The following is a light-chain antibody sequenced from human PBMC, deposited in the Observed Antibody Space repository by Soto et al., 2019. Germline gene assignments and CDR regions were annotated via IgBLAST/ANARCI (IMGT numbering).Light chain of an antibody. CDR1: QSVSSN. CDR2: RAS. Sequence: EIVMTQSPATLSVSPGERATLSCRASQSVSSNLAWYQQKPGQAPRLLIYRASTRATGIPARFSGSGSGTAFTLTISSLQSEDFAVYYCQHYHNWPPWTFGQGTKVDIK. J-gene: IGKJ1*01. CDR3: QHYHNWPPWT. V-gene: IGKV3-15*01.